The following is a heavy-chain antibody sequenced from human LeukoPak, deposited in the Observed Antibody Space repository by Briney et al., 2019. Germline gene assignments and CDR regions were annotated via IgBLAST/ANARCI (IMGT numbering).Heavy chain of an antibody. CDR1: GYTLTELS. CDR3: ARETTLVTAHAFDY. J-gene: IGHJ4*02. CDR2: IIPIFGTA. Sequence: ASVKVSCKVSGYTLTELSMHWVRQAPGKGLEWMGGIIPIFGTANYAQKFQGRVTITADESTSTAYMELSSLRSEDTAVYYCARETTLVTAHAFDYWGQGTLVTVSS. V-gene: IGHV1-69*13. D-gene: IGHD2-21*02.